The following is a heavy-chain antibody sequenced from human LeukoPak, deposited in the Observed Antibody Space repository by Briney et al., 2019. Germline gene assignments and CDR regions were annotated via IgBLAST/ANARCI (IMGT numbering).Heavy chain of an antibody. CDR3: ARQPGAFDY. V-gene: IGHV4-59*01. CDR1: GGSISSYY. CDR2: IYYSGST. D-gene: IGHD3-10*01. J-gene: IGHJ4*02. Sequence: SETLSLTCTVSGGSISSYYWSWIRQPPGKGLEWIGYIYYSGSTNYNPSLKSRVTISVDTSKDQFSLKLSSVTAADTAVYYCARQPGAFDYWGQGTLVTVSS.